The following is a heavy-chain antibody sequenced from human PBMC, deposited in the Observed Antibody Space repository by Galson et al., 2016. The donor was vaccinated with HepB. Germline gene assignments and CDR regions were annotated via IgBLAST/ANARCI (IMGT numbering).Heavy chain of an antibody. Sequence: SLRLSCAVSGFTFSRSWMTWVRQIPGTGLEWVANINQDGNEKYYVDSVKGRLTISRDNAKNSLYLQMNTLRAEDTAVYYCARDYYRSADYWGQGTLVTVSS. J-gene: IGHJ4*02. V-gene: IGHV3-7*01. CDR1: GFTFSRSW. D-gene: IGHD3-22*01. CDR2: INQDGNEK. CDR3: ARDYYRSADY.